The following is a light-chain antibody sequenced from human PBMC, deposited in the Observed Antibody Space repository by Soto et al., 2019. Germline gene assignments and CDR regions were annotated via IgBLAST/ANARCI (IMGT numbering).Light chain of an antibody. CDR1: SSNSGNNY. CDR2: DNN. Sequence: QSVLTQPPSVSAAPGQTVTISCSGSSSNSGNNYVSWYQQLQGTAPKLLIYDNNKRPSGIPDRFSGSKSGTSATLGITGLQTGDEADYYCGTWDSSLSVVVFGGGTKLTVL. V-gene: IGLV1-51*01. J-gene: IGLJ2*01. CDR3: GTWDSSLSVVV.